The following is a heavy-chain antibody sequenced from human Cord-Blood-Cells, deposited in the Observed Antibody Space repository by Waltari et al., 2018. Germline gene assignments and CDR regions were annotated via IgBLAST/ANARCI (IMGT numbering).Heavy chain of an antibody. CDR2: FDPEDGET. D-gene: IGHD1-26*01. CDR1: GYTLTDLS. V-gene: IGHV1-24*01. J-gene: IGHJ6*02. CDR3: ATVRGGSYYYYYGMDV. Sequence: QVQLVQPGAEVKKPGASVKVSCKVSGYTLTDLSMHWVRQAPRKGLEWMRGFDPEDGETIYAQKFQGRVTMTEDTSTDTAYMELSSLRSEDTAVYYCATVRGGSYYYYYGMDVWGQGTTVTVSS.